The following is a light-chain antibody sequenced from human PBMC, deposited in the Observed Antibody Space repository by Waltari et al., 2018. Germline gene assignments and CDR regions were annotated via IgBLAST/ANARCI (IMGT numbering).Light chain of an antibody. J-gene: IGLJ3*02. Sequence: QSVLTQPPSASGTPGQRATISCSGRSSNIGSTFVYWYQQLPGTAPKLLIYRKNRRPSGVPDRSSGSKSGTSASLAISGLRSEDEADYYCATWDDSLSAWVFGGGTKLTVL. CDR3: ATWDDSLSAWV. CDR2: RKN. V-gene: IGLV1-47*01. CDR1: SSNIGSTF.